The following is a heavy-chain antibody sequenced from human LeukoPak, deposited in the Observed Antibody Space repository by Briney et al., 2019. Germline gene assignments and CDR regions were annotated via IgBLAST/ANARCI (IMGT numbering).Heavy chain of an antibody. CDR3: ARGPGGIAAAGTRYFQH. CDR2: ISSSSSYI. J-gene: IGHJ1*01. Sequence: GGSLRLSCAASGFTFSGYSMNWVRQAPGKGLEWVSSISSSSSYIYYADSVKGRFTISRDNAKNSLYLQMNSLRAEDTAVYYCARGPGGIAAAGTRYFQHWGQGTLVTVSS. D-gene: IGHD6-13*01. CDR1: GFTFSGYS. V-gene: IGHV3-21*01.